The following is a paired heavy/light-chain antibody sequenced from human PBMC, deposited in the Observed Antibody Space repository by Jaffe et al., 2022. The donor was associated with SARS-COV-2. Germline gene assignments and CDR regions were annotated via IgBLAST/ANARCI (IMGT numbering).Heavy chain of an antibody. Sequence: QVQLVESGGGVVQPGKSLRLSCAASGVTFSSYAMHWVRQAPGKGLEWVALISYDGNNKYYADSVKGRFTISRDNSKNTLYLQMISLRVEDTAVYYCASDPRGRSFGYLFDYWGQGTLVTVSS. CDR1: GVTFSSYA. CDR3: ASDPRGRSFGYLFDY. J-gene: IGHJ4*02. CDR2: ISYDGNNK. V-gene: IGHV3-30-3*01. D-gene: IGHD5-18*01.
Light chain of an antibody. J-gene: IGKJ5*01. CDR1: QDITNY. Sequence: DIQMTQSPSSLSASVGDRVTITCQASQDITNYLNWYQQKPGKAPKLLIFDASSLETGVPSRFSGSGSGTDFTFTISSLQPEDVATYYCQQYDNLPPITFGQGTRLEIK. CDR3: QQYDNLPPIT. CDR2: DAS. V-gene: IGKV1-33*01.